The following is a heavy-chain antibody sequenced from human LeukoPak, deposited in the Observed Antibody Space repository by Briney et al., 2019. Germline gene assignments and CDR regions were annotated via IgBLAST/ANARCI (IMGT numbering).Heavy chain of an antibody. Sequence: SETLSLTCAVYGGSFSGYYWSWIRQPPGKGLEWIGEINHSGSTNYNPSLKSRVTISVDTSKNQFSLKLSSVTAADTAVYYCERSLPTLKYCSGGSCYSGADAFDIWGQGTMVTVSS. CDR3: ERSLPTLKYCSGGSCYSGADAFDI. D-gene: IGHD2-15*01. V-gene: IGHV4-34*01. CDR2: INHSGST. CDR1: GGSFSGYY. J-gene: IGHJ3*02.